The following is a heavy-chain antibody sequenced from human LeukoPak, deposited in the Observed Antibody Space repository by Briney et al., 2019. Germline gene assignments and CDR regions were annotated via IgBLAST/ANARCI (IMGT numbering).Heavy chain of an antibody. CDR3: AAISYLAFDI. V-gene: IGHV3-7*03. CDR2: IKEDGSEK. D-gene: IGHD2/OR15-2a*01. Sequence: ETLSLTCTVSGGSISSYYWSWVRQAPGKGLEWVANIKEDGSEKDYVDSVKGRFTISRDNAKNSLYLQMNSLRAEDTAVYYCAAISYLAFDIWGQGTVVTVSS. CDR1: GGSISSYY. J-gene: IGHJ3*02.